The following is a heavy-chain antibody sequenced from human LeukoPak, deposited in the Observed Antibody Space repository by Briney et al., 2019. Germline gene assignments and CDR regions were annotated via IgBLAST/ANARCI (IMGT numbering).Heavy chain of an antibody. V-gene: IGHV4-30-4*01. D-gene: IGHD5-12*01. CDR1: GGSISSANTY. Sequence: SETLSLTCTVSGGSISSANTYWSWIRQPPGKGLEWVGFISYSGTTYYNPSLRSRVTISLDTSKNQFSLRLTSLTAADTAVYYCARFGKGRYSGYDGDFDYWGQGTLVTVSS. CDR2: ISYSGTT. CDR3: ARFGKGRYSGYDGDFDY. J-gene: IGHJ4*02.